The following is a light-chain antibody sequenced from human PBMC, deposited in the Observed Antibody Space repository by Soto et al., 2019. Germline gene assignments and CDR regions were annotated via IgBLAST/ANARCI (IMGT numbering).Light chain of an antibody. CDR1: QSISNF. J-gene: IGKJ2*01. CDR2: AAS. Sequence: IQLTQSPSSLSTSVGDSVTITCRASQSISNFLNWYQHKPGKAPDLLIYAASTLFSGVPSRFRGSGSWTDFTLTITSLQPEDFATYYCQQSYRAPYTFGQGTKLEIK. V-gene: IGKV1-39*01. CDR3: QQSYRAPYT.